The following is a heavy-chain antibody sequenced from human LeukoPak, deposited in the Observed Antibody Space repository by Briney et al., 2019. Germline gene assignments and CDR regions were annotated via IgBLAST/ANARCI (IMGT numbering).Heavy chain of an antibody. J-gene: IGHJ4*02. Sequence: SETLSLTCTVSGFSISSYYLSWIRQPPGKGLEWIGYIYYSGSTNYNPSLKSRVTISVDTSKNQFSLKLSSVTAADTAVYYCARGGYWGQGTLVTVSS. CDR2: IYYSGST. V-gene: IGHV4-59*08. D-gene: IGHD2-15*01. CDR3: ARGGY. CDR1: GFSISSYY.